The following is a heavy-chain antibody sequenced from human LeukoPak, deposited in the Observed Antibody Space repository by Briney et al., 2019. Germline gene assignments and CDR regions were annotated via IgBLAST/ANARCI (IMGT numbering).Heavy chain of an antibody. D-gene: IGHD1-7*01. J-gene: IGHJ3*02. Sequence: PGGSLRLSCAASGFAFSSYEMNWVRQAPGKGLEWISYISSSGKTTFYADSVKGRFTISRDNAKNSLYLQMNSLRAEDTAVYYCARDVFKKGTPGAFGIWGQGTMVTVSS. CDR2: ISSSGKTT. CDR1: GFAFSSYE. V-gene: IGHV3-48*03. CDR3: ARDVFKKGTPGAFGI.